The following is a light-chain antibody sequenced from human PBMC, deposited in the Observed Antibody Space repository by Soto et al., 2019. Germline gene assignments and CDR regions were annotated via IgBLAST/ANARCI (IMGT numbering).Light chain of an antibody. CDR1: QSVSSSF. CDR2: GAS. Sequence: EIVLAQSPGTLSLSPGESATLSCRASQSVSSSFLAWYQQKAGQAPRLLIYGASRRATGIPDRFSGSGSGTDFTLTISRLEPEDFAVYYCQQYVSSPSAFGQGTKVEI. V-gene: IGKV3-20*01. J-gene: IGKJ1*01. CDR3: QQYVSSPSA.